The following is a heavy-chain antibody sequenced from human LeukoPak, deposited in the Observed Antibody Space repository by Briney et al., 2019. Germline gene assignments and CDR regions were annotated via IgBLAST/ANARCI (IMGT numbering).Heavy chain of an antibody. CDR3: ARVAVGKGYPFDY. J-gene: IGHJ4*02. D-gene: IGHD5-18*01. V-gene: IGHV4-4*02. Sequence: PSETLSLTCAVSGGSISSSNWWSRVRQPPGKGLEWIGEIYHSGSTNYNPSLKSRVTISVDKSKNQFSLKLSSVTAANTAVYYCARVAVGKGYPFDYWGQGTLVTVSS. CDR1: GGSISSSNW. CDR2: IYHSGST.